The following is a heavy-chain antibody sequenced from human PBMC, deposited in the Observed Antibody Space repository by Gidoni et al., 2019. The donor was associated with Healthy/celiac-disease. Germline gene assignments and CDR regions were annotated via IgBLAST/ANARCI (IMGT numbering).Heavy chain of an antibody. J-gene: IGHJ4*02. CDR1: GFTFDDYA. D-gene: IGHD3-22*01. CDR2: ISGDGGST. CDR3: AKDISQHYYDSSGYYYSGDY. Sequence: EVQLVESGGGVVQPGGSLRLSCAASGFTFDDYAMHWVRQAPGKGLEWVSLISGDGGSTYYADSVKGRFTISRDNSKNSLYLQMNSLRTEDTALYYCAKDISQHYYDSSGYYYSGDYWGQGTLVTVSS. V-gene: IGHV3-43*02.